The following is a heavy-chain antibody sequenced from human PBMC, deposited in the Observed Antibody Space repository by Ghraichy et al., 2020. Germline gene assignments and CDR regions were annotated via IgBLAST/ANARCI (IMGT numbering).Heavy chain of an antibody. CDR1: GFSFSSYD. CDR2: IGASGGPT. J-gene: IGHJ5*02. D-gene: IGHD2-15*01. CDR3: AKAWGYCSGGTCPSYNWFDP. Sequence: GGSLRLSCAASGFSFSSYDMSWVRQAPGKGLEWVSTIGASGGPTYYADSVKGRFTISRDNSKSTVSLQMNSLRAEDTAVYYCAKAWGYCSGGTCPSYNWFDPWGQGTLVTVSS. V-gene: IGHV3-23*01.